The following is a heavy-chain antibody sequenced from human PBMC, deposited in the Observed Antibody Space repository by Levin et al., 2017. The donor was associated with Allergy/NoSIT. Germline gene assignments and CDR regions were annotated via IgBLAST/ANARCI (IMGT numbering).Heavy chain of an antibody. CDR3: AGREGTSPLAY. Sequence: PGGSLRLSCVASGFSFGSYWMHWVRQAPGKGLVWVSRIDSNGRSTSYADSVKGRFTISRDNAKNTLYLEMNTLRAEDTAVYYCAGREGTSPLAYWGQGTLVTVSS. V-gene: IGHV3-74*01. J-gene: IGHJ4*02. D-gene: IGHD1-1*01. CDR2: IDSNGRST. CDR1: GFSFGSYW.